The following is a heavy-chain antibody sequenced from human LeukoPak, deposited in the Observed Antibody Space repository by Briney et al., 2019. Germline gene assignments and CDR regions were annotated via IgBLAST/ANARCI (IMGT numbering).Heavy chain of an antibody. D-gene: IGHD2-21*01. CDR1: GDSVSSNIAA. J-gene: IGHJ4*02. V-gene: IGHV6-1*01. CDR3: ARDRGGDLGPHFDY. CDR2: TYYRSKWYT. Sequence: SQTLSLTCGISGDSVSSNIAAWTWISQSPSRGLEWLGRTYYRSKWYTDYAESVKSRITINADTSKNQVSLQLNSVTPEDTAVYYCARDRGGDLGPHFDYWGQGTLVTVSS.